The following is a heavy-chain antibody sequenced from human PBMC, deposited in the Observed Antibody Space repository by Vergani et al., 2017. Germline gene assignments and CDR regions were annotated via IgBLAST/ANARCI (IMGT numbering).Heavy chain of an antibody. Sequence: QVQLQESGPGLVKPSQTLSLTCTVSGGSISSGGYYWSWIRQHPGKGLEWIGYIYYSGSTNYNPSLKSRVTMSVDTSKNQFSLKLSSVTAADTAVYYCARYPVGRGGYFDYWGQGTLVTVSS. CDR3: ARYPVGRGGYFDY. V-gene: IGHV4-31*03. CDR1: GGSISSGGYY. CDR2: IYYSGST. J-gene: IGHJ4*02.